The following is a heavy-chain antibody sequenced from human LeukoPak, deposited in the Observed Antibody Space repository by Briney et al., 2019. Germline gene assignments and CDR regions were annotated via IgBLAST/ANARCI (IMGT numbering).Heavy chain of an antibody. CDR3: ARWDTRVMGSGRPVGVDY. D-gene: IGHD3-10*01. Sequence: GASVKVSCKASGYTFTSYGITWVRQAPGQGLEWMGWISGYNGNTNYAQKFQGRVTMTTDTSTSTVYMELRSLRSDDTAVYYCARWDTRVMGSGRPVGVDYWGQGTLVTVSS. CDR2: ISGYNGNT. J-gene: IGHJ4*02. V-gene: IGHV1-18*01. CDR1: GYTFTSYG.